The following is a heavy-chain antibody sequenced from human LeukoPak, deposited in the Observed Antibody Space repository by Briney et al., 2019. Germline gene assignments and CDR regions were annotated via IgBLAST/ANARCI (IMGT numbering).Heavy chain of an antibody. CDR3: TKALAPYYYFDY. Sequence: GGSLRLSCAASGFTFSSYAMSWVRQAPGKGLEWVSAISGSGGSTYYADSVKGRFTISRDNSKNTLYLQMNSLRAEDTAVYYCTKALAPYYYFDYWGQGTLVPVSS. CDR2: ISGSGGST. J-gene: IGHJ4*02. V-gene: IGHV3-23*01. D-gene: IGHD6-13*01. CDR1: GFTFSSYA.